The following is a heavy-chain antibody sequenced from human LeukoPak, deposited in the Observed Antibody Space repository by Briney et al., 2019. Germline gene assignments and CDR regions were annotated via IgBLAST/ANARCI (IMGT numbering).Heavy chain of an antibody. V-gene: IGHV4-34*01. D-gene: IGHD1-26*01. CDR2: INHSGST. Sequence: PSETLSLTCTVSGGSISGYYWSWIRQPPGKGLEWIGEINHSGSTNYNPSLKSRVTISVGTSKNQFSLKLSSVTAADTAVYYCARGPAIVGATLFDYWGQGTLVTVSS. CDR3: ARGPAIVGATLFDY. J-gene: IGHJ4*02. CDR1: GGSISGYY.